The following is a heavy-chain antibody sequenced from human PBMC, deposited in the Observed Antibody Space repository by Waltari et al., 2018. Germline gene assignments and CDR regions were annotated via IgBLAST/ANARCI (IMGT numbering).Heavy chain of an antibody. J-gene: IGHJ4*02. D-gene: IGHD4-17*01. Sequence: EVQLVESGGGLVQPGGSLRLSCAAFGFTFSDYEMNWGRQATGKGVEWVSYIGSTGDVIYYADSVKCRFTISRDNAKNSLFLHVSSLTGEDTAVYYCVRRLRWSRAYWGQGTPVTVSS. CDR2: IGSTGDVI. V-gene: IGHV3-48*03. CDR3: VRRLRWSRAY. CDR1: GFTFSDYE.